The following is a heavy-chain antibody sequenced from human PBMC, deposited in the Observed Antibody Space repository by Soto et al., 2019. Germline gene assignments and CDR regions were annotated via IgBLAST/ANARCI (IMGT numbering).Heavy chain of an antibody. J-gene: IGHJ6*02. CDR1: GFTFSSYA. V-gene: IGHV3-64D*06. Sequence: PGGSLRLSCSASGFTFSSYAMHWVRQAPGKGLEYVSAISSNGGSTYYADSVKGRFTISRDNSKNTLYLQMSSLRAEDTTVYYCVKGSGFCSSTSCYPHGMDVWGQGTTVTVSS. CDR3: VKGSGFCSSTSCYPHGMDV. CDR2: ISSNGGST. D-gene: IGHD2-2*01.